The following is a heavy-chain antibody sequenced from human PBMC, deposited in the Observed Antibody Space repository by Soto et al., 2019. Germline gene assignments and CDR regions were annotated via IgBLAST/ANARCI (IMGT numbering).Heavy chain of an antibody. Sequence: GGSLRLSCAGSGFTFGDSYMIWIRQAPGKGLEWLSYISPGSRYPAYADSVKGRFTISRNNAKRSLYLQMMSLTAEDTAIYYCVRGGGGGLFDPWGQGTMVTVSS. D-gene: IGHD2-15*01. V-gene: IGHV3-11*06. CDR1: GFTFGDSY. CDR2: ISPGSRYP. J-gene: IGHJ5*02. CDR3: VRGGGGGLFDP.